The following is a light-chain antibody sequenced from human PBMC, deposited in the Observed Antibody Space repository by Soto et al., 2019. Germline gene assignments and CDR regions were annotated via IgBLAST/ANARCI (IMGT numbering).Light chain of an antibody. CDR3: HQYGSSPWT. Sequence: EIVLTQSTGTLSLSPVERATLSCIASQSVSNNYLAWYQQKPGQAPRLLIYGASSRATGIPDRFSGSGSGTDFTLTISRLEPEDFAVYYCHQYGSSPWTFGQGTKVDIK. CDR2: GAS. J-gene: IGKJ1*01. V-gene: IGKV3-20*01. CDR1: QSVSNNY.